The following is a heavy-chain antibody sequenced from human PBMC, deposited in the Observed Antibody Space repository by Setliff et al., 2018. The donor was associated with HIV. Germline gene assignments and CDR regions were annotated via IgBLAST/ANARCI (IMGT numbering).Heavy chain of an antibody. V-gene: IGHV3-74*03. J-gene: IGHJ3*02. CDR1: GFTFSRSW. D-gene: IGHD3-22*01. Sequence: PGGSLRLSCTASGFTFSRSWMHWVRQAPGKGLVWVSRIYGDGTITAYADSVKGRFTISRENAKGTLYLEMSSLRVEDTAMYCCVRDYYDSSGQPRGFDIWGQGTMVTVSS. CDR2: IYGDGTIT. CDR3: VRDYYDSSGQPRGFDI.